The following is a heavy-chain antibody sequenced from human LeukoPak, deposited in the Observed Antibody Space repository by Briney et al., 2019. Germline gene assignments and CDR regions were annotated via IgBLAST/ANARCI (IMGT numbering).Heavy chain of an antibody. CDR1: GFIFSSYW. D-gene: IGHD1-26*01. CDR3: ASRIVGTPDYFDY. V-gene: IGHV3-7*01. J-gene: IGHJ4*02. CDR2: IKQDGSEK. Sequence: GGSLRLSCAASGFIFSSYWMSWVRQAPGKGLEWVANIKQDGSEKYYVDSVKGRFTISRDDAKNSLYLQLNSLRVEDTAVYYCASRIVGTPDYFDYWGQGTLVTVSS.